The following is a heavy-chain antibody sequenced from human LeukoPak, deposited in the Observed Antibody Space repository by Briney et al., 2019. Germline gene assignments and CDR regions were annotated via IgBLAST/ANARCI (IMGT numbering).Heavy chain of an antibody. V-gene: IGHV3-33*01. Sequence: GGSLRLSCAVSGFSFSNHGMHWVRQAPGKRLEWVAVIWDDGNNKRYANSVNGRFTISRDNSENTLYLQMNGLTAEDTAMYYCARDSYQDYYGRFDPWGQGTLVIVSS. CDR2: IWDDGNNK. J-gene: IGHJ5*02. CDR3: ARDSYQDYYGRFDP. CDR1: GFSFSNHG. D-gene: IGHD3-10*01.